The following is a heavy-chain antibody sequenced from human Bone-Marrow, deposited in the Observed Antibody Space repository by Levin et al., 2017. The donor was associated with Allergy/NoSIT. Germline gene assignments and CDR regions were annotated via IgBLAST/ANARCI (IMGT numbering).Heavy chain of an antibody. D-gene: IGHD4-17*01. J-gene: IGHJ4*02. CDR2: ISGSGLTT. V-gene: IGHV3-23*01. CDR3: ASLLPDTVTTDY. CDR1: GFYFSNYA. Sequence: PGGSLRLSCAASGFYFSNYALSWVRQAPGKGLEWVSSISGSGLTTYYTGSVTGRFIISRDNSRDILFLQMNSLRAEDTAIYYCASLLPDTVTTDYWGQGTLVTVSS.